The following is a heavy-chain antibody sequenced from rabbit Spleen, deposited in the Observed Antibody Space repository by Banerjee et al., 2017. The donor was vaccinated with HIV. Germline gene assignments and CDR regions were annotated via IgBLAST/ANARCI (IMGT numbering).Heavy chain of an antibody. CDR3: ARDTSSSFSSYGMDL. V-gene: IGHV1S40*01. CDR1: GVSFSSSSY. CDR2: IDSGSSGFT. D-gene: IGHD1-1*01. Sequence: HSLEESGGDLVKPGASLTLTCTASGVSFSSSSYMCWVRQAPGKGLEWIACIDSGSSGFTYFATWAKGRFTCSKTSSTTVTLQMTRLTAADTATYFCARDTSSSFSSYGMDLWGPGTLVTVS. J-gene: IGHJ6*01.